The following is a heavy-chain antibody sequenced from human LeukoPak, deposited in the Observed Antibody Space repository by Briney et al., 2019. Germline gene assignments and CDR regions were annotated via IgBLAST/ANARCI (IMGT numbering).Heavy chain of an antibody. J-gene: IGHJ4*02. CDR3: AAYSGYSYGYFHY. Sequence: PSETLSLTCTVSGGSISSSSYYWGWIRQPPGKGLEWIGYIYYSGSTNYNPSLKSRVTISVDTSKNQFSLKLSSVTAADTAVYYCAAYSGYSYGYFHYWGQGTLVTVSS. CDR1: GGSISSSSYY. CDR2: IYYSGST. V-gene: IGHV4-61*05. D-gene: IGHD5-18*01.